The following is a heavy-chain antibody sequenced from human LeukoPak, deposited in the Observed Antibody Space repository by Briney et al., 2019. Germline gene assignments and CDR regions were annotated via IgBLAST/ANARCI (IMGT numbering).Heavy chain of an antibody. CDR2: IYPSGST. V-gene: IGHV4-4*02. J-gene: IGHJ3*02. CDR1: GGSISSSNW. CDR3: ARDQGGGRHARVAFDI. D-gene: IGHD1-26*01. Sequence: SETLSLTCAVSGGSISSSNWWAWVRQPAGKGLEWIGEIYPSGSTNYNPSLKSRVTVSVDKSKNQFSLRLTSVTAADTAVYYCARDQGGGRHARVAFDIWGQGTMVTVSS.